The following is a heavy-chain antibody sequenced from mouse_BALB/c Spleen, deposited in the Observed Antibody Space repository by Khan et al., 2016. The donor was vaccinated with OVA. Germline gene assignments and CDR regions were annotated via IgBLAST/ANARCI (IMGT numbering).Heavy chain of an antibody. V-gene: IGHV3-2*02. Sequence: EVQLQESGPGLVKPSQSLSLTCTVTGYSITSDYAWNWIRQFPGNKLEWMGYISYSGRTSYNPSLKSRISITRDTSKNQFFLQLNSVTTEDTATYSCASSVIITTVVATDFDYWGQGTTLTVSS. D-gene: IGHD1-1*01. CDR3: ASSVIITTVVATDFDY. CDR1: GYSITSDYA. CDR2: ISYSGRT. J-gene: IGHJ2*01.